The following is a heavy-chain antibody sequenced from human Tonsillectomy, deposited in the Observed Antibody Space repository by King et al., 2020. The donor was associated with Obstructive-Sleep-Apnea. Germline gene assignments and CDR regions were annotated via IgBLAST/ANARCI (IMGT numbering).Heavy chain of an antibody. D-gene: IGHD6-19*01. V-gene: IGHV3-23*04. J-gene: IGHJ4*02. Sequence: VQLVESGGGLVQPGGSLRLSCAASGFTFSSYAMSWVRQAPGKGLEWVSDISGSGGRTYYADSVKGRFTISRDNSKNTLYLQMNSLRAEDTAVYYCANLAVAGTSGDYWGQGTLVTVSS. CDR3: ANLAVAGTSGDY. CDR1: GFTFSSYA. CDR2: ISGSGGRT.